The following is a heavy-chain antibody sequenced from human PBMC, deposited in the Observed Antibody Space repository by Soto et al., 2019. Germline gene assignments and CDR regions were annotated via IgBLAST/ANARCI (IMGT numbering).Heavy chain of an antibody. CDR1: GFTFSGFD. CDR3: ARGQEVGAHFFDS. J-gene: IGHJ4*02. D-gene: IGHD2-15*01. Sequence: PRGALRLFCEASGFTFSGFDMHWFRQPTGKGLEWVSTIGTAGDTYYAVSVKGRFTISRDNAKNSLSLQMNSLRAGDTAVYFCARGQEVGAHFFDSWGQGTQVTVSS. V-gene: IGHV3-13*01. CDR2: IGTAGDT.